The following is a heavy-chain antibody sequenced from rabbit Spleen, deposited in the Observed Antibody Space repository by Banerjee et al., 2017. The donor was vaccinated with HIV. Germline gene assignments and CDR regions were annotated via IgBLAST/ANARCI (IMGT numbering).Heavy chain of an antibody. CDR2: IANGDGST. V-gene: IGHV1S47*01. CDR3: ARGGGL. Sequence: QEQLVESGGGLVQPEGSLTLTCKASGFDFSSNAMCWVRQAPGKGPEWIACIANGDGSTYYASWVNGRFTISRSTSLNTVTLQMTSLTAADTATYFCARGGGLWGQGTLVTVS. J-gene: IGHJ3*01. CDR1: GFDFSSNA.